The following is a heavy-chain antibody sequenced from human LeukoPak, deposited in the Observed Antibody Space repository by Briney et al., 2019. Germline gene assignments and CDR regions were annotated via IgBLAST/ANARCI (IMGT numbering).Heavy chain of an antibody. J-gene: IGHJ5*02. CDR2: INHSGST. Sequence: PSETLSLTCAVYGGSFSGYYWSWIRQPPGKGLEWIGEINHSGSTNYNPSLKSRATISVDTSKNQFSLKLSSVTAADTAVYYCARSCPSINYGDYVTWNWFDPWGQGTLVTVSS. D-gene: IGHD4-17*01. CDR1: GGSFSGYY. V-gene: IGHV4-34*01. CDR3: ARSCPSINYGDYVTWNWFDP.